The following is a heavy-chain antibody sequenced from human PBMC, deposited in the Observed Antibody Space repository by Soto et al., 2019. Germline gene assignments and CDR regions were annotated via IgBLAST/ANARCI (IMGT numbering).Heavy chain of an antibody. V-gene: IGHV3-33*01. CDR1: GFSFRSHG. Sequence: QVQLVGSXGGVVQPGTSLRLSCAASGFSFRSHGMHWVRQAPGKGLQWLAVIWYDGSQKYYADSVRGRFTISRDNSKNMLFLQMNSLGDDDTAIYYCARWGDNKRMDVWGQGTPVTVSS. D-gene: IGHD3-10*01. J-gene: IGHJ6*02. CDR3: ARWGDNKRMDV. CDR2: IWYDGSQK.